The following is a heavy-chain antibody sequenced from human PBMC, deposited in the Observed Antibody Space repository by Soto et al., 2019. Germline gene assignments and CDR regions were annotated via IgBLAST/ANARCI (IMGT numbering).Heavy chain of an antibody. CDR3: AREGSNNGFDP. CDR1: GFTVSSNY. CDR2: IYSGGST. Sequence: EVQLVESVGGLIQPGGSLRLSCAASGFTVSSNYMSWVSQAPRKGLEWVSVIYSGGSTYYADSVKGRFTISRDNSKNTLYLQMNSLRAEDTAVYYCAREGSNNGFDPWGQGTLVTVSS. V-gene: IGHV3-53*01. J-gene: IGHJ5*02.